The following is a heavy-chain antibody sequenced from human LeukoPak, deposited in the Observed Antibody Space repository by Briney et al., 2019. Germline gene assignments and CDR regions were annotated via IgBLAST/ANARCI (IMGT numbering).Heavy chain of an antibody. D-gene: IGHD5-18*01. Sequence: SETLSLTCIVSSGSINNHYWSWIRQPPGKGLEWIGYIYNSWNTNYNPSLQSRVTISMDASRKQFSQNLTSVTAADTAVYYCARDQIGYGLDYWGQGTLVTVSS. J-gene: IGHJ4*02. CDR3: ARDQIGYGLDY. V-gene: IGHV4-59*11. CDR1: SGSINNHY. CDR2: IYNSWNT.